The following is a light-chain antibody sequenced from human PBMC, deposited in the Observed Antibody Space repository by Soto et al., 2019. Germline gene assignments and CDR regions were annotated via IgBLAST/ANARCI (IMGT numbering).Light chain of an antibody. CDR3: QQYNNWPPIT. CDR1: QSVSNN. J-gene: IGKJ5*01. Sequence: EIVLTQSPGTLSLSPGERATLSCRASQSVSNNYLAWYQQKPGQAPRLLIYGASNRATGIPDRFSGSGCGTEFTLTISSLQSEDFAVYYCQQYNNWPPITFGQGTRLEIK. V-gene: IGKV3D-15*01. CDR2: GAS.